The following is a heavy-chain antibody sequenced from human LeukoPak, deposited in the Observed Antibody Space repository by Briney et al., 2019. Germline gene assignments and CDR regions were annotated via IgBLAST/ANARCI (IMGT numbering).Heavy chain of an antibody. J-gene: IGHJ5*02. CDR3: ARGSFLGYSYGYRTNWFDP. D-gene: IGHD5-18*01. Sequence: SETLSLTCAVYGGSFSGHYWSWIRQPPGKGLEWIGEINHSGSTNYNPSLKSRVTISVDTSKNQFSLKLSSVTAADTAVYYCARGSFLGYSYGYRTNWFDPWGQGTLVTVSS. V-gene: IGHV4-34*01. CDR2: INHSGST. CDR1: GGSFSGHY.